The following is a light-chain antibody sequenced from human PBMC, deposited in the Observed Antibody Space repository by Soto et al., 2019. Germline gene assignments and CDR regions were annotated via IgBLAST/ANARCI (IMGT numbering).Light chain of an antibody. CDR3: MQPLQSWT. V-gene: IGKV2-28*01. J-gene: IGKJ1*01. CDR1: QSLLHSNGYNY. CDR2: LGS. Sequence: IVMTQSPLSLPVTPGEPASISCRSSQSLLHSNGYNYLDWYLQKPGQSPQLLIYLGSNRASGVPDRFSASGSGTDFTLKISRVEAEDVGVYYCMQPLQSWTFGQGTKVDTK.